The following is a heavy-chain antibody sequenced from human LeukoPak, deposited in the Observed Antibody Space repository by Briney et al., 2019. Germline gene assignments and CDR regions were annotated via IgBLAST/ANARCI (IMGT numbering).Heavy chain of an antibody. D-gene: IGHD1-1*01. CDR2: ISGSGGST. V-gene: IGHV3-23*01. CDR3: AKGDNWNDVCPLDY. J-gene: IGHJ4*02. CDR1: GFTFSSYA. Sequence: PGGSLRLSCAASGFTFSSYAMSWVRQAPGKGLEWVSAISGSGGSTYYADSVKGRFTISRDNSKNTLYLQMNSLRAEDTAVYYCAKGDNWNDVCPLDYWGQGTLVTVSS.